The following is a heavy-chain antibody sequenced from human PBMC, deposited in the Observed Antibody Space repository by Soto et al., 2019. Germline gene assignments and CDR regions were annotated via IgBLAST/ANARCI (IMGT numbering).Heavy chain of an antibody. CDR1: GGSLRGYY. D-gene: IGHD6-19*01. V-gene: IGHV4-34*01. CDR3: ARGGFSSAWYRF. Sequence: QVRLHQWGAGLLKPSETLSLTCGVYGGSLRGYYWSWIRQSPGKGLEWIGEIKESGTTNCNPSLQSRVTISVDTPKNQFSLNLTSATAADTAVYYCARGGFSSAWYRFWGQGTLVTVSS. J-gene: IGHJ4*02. CDR2: IKESGTT.